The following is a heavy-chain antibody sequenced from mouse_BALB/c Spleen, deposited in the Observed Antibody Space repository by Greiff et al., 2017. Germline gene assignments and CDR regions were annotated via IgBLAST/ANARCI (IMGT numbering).Heavy chain of an antibody. V-gene: IGHV3-2*02. CDR1: GYSITSDYA. J-gene: IGHJ1*01. Sequence: EVQLQQSGPGLVKPSQSLSLTCTVTGYSITSDYAWNWIRQFPGNKLEWMGYISYSGSTSYNPSLKSRISITRDTSKNQFFLQLNSVTTEDTATYYCARSDYGSRGWYFDVWGAGTTVTVSS. CDR3: ARSDYGSRGWYFDV. CDR2: ISYSGST. D-gene: IGHD1-1*01.